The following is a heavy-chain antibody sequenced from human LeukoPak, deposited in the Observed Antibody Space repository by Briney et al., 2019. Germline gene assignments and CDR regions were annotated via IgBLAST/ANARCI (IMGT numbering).Heavy chain of an antibody. Sequence: SETLSLTCTVSGGSISSYYWSWIRQPPGKGLEWIGSIYYSGSTYYNPSLKSRVTISVDTSKNQFSLKLSSVTAADTAVYYCARGRPDGSGSYYKFDPWGQGTLVTVSS. V-gene: IGHV4-39*01. CDR3: ARGRPDGSGSYYKFDP. CDR2: IYYSGST. D-gene: IGHD3-10*01. CDR1: GGSISSYY. J-gene: IGHJ5*02.